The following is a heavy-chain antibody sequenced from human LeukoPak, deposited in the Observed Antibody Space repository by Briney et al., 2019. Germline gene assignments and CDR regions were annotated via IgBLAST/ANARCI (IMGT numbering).Heavy chain of an antibody. V-gene: IGHV1-8*01. J-gene: IGHJ6*02. D-gene: IGHD3-22*01. Sequence: ASVKVSCKASGYTFTSYDINWVRQATGQGLEWMGWMNPNSGNTGYAQKFQGRVTMTRNTSISTAYMELSSLRSEDTAVYYCARGPGYDSSGYYLYYCYYGMDVWGQGTTVTVSS. CDR3: ARGPGYDSSGYYLYYCYYGMDV. CDR1: GYTFTSYD. CDR2: MNPNSGNT.